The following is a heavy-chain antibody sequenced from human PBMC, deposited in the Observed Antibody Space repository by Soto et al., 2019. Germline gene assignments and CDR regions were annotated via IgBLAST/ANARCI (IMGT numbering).Heavy chain of an antibody. CDR1: GFTFSSYA. D-gene: IGHD3-10*01. V-gene: IGHV3-23*01. CDR3: AKDIGEVPGP. Sequence: PGWSLRLSCAASGFTFSSYAMSWVRQAPGKGLEWVSAISGSGGSAYYADSVKGRFTISRDNSKNTLYLQMNSLRAEDTAVYYCAKDIGEVPGPWGQGTLVTVSS. CDR2: ISGSGGSA. J-gene: IGHJ5*02.